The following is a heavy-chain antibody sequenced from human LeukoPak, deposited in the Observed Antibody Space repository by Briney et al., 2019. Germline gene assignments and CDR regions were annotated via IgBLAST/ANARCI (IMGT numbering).Heavy chain of an antibody. Sequence: SETLSLTCTVSGGSISSYCWSWIRQPPGKGLEWIGYIYYSGSTNYNPSLKSRVTISVDTSKNQFSLKLSSVTAADTAVYYCARDQDSSGWYGYWGQGTLVTVSS. V-gene: IGHV4-59*12. CDR1: GGSISSYC. CDR2: IYYSGST. CDR3: ARDQDSSGWYGY. D-gene: IGHD6-19*01. J-gene: IGHJ4*02.